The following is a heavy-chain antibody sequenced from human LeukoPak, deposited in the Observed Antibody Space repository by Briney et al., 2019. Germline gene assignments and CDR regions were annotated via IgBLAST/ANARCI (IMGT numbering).Heavy chain of an antibody. CDR3: ATYYRASSFDY. Sequence: SETLSLTCTVSGGSISSSSYYWGWIRQPPGKVLERIGSIYYSGSTYYNPSIKSRVTISVDTSKNQYSLKLSSVTAADTAVYYCATYYRASSFDYWGQGTLVTVSS. J-gene: IGHJ4*02. CDR1: GGSISSSSYY. CDR2: IYYSGST. D-gene: IGHD2-21*01. V-gene: IGHV4-39*01.